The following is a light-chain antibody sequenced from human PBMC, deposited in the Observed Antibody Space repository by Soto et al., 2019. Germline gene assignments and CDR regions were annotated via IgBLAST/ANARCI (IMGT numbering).Light chain of an antibody. J-gene: IGKJ1*01. CDR1: QSISSW. CDR2: DAS. V-gene: IGKV1-5*01. Sequence: EIQITQSTSSLTASVGDRVTITCQASQSISSWLAWYQQKPGKAPKLLIYDASSLESGVPSTFSGSGSGTECTLTISSLQPDDVATYYCQQYNSYSRTLGQGTKVDIK. CDR3: QQYNSYSRT.